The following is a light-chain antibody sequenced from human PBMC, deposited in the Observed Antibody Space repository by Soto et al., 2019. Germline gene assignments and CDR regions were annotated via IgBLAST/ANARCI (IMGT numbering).Light chain of an antibody. CDR1: QSISRW. J-gene: IGKJ5*01. V-gene: IGKV1-39*01. Sequence: DIQMTQSRSTLSASVGDRVTITCRASQSISRWLAWYQQKPGKAPKLLIYAASSLQSGVPTRFSGSGSGTDFTLTISSLQPEDFAIYYCQQTYTTPEITFGQGTRLEIK. CDR3: QQTYTTPEIT. CDR2: AAS.